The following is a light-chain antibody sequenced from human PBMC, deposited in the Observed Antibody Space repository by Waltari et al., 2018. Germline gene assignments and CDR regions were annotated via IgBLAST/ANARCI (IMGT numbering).Light chain of an antibody. CDR2: DVT. V-gene: IGLV2-11*01. CDR1: GSDVGAFNY. CDR3: CSYAGSWV. Sequence: QSALTQPRSVSGSPGQSVTISCTGIGSDVGAFNYVPWYQQHPGKAPKLVIYDVTQRPSGVPDHFSGSRSGNSASLTVSGLQGEDEADYYCCSYAGSWVFGGGTMLTVL. J-gene: IGLJ3*02.